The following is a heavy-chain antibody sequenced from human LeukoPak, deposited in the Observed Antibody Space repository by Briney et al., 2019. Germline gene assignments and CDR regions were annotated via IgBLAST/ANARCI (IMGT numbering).Heavy chain of an antibody. CDR1: GYTFTGYY. J-gene: IGHJ4*02. Sequence: GASVKVSCKASGYTFTGYYMHWVRQAPGQGLEWMGWINPNSGGTNYAQKFQGRVTMTRDTPISTAYMELSRLRSDDTAVYYCAREWGPVDIVVVPAAIVEADYWGQGTLVTVSS. D-gene: IGHD2-2*01. V-gene: IGHV1-2*02. CDR2: INPNSGGT. CDR3: AREWGPVDIVVVPAAIVEADY.